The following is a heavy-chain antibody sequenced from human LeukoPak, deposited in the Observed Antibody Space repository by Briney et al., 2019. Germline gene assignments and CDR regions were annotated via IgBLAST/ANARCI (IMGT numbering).Heavy chain of an antibody. CDR3: CGSGWFAGPFGY. V-gene: IGHV4-39*07. D-gene: IGHD6-19*01. Sequence: SETLSLTRSVSGGSITKNGYYWGWIRQSPETGLEWIGSMHYRGSTYYNPSLNSRVTISVDTSKNQFSLKLTSVTAADTAVYYCCGSGWFAGPFGYWGQGALVTVSS. CDR1: GGSITKNGYY. CDR2: MHYRGST. J-gene: IGHJ4*02.